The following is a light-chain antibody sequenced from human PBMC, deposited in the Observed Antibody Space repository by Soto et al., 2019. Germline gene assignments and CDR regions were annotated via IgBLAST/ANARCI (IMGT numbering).Light chain of an antibody. CDR2: AAS. Sequence: DIQMTQSPSSLSASVGDRITITCRASQTITSYLNWYQQKPGKAPKLLIYAASSLQSGVPSRFSGSGSGTEFTLTISSLQPEDVATYYCQQSHSIPYTFGRGTKLEIK. V-gene: IGKV1-39*01. J-gene: IGKJ2*01. CDR1: QTITSY. CDR3: QQSHSIPYT.